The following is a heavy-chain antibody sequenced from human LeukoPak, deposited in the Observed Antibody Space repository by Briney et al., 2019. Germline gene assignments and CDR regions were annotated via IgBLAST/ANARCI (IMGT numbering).Heavy chain of an antibody. J-gene: IGHJ5*02. Sequence: SETLCLTCTASGCSISSYDLSWIRQRPGKGLEWMGYIYYTGSTNYNPSLKSRVTISVDTSKNQFSLQLSSVTAADTAVYYCARVRLVRGVRRWFDPWGQGTLVTVSS. CDR1: GCSISSYD. V-gene: IGHV4-59*12. CDR2: IYYTGST. D-gene: IGHD3-10*01. CDR3: ARVRLVRGVRRWFDP.